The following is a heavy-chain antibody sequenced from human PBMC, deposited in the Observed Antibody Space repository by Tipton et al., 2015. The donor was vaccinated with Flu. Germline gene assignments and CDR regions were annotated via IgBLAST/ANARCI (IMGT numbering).Heavy chain of an antibody. CDR1: GFTFSNYW. Sequence: QLVQSGGSLVQPGGSLRLSCAASGFTFSNYWMLWVRQAPGKGLEWVANINEDGSTTYYVDSVKGRFTISRDNARNSVFLQMNSLRAEDTAIYYCVRKGFGDYWGQGILVTVSS. J-gene: IGHJ4*02. CDR3: VRKGFGDY. V-gene: IGHV3-7*01. CDR2: INEDGSTT. D-gene: IGHD3-10*01.